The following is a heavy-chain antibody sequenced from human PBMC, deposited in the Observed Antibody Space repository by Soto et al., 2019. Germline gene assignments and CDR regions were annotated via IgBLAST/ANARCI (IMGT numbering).Heavy chain of an antibody. J-gene: IGHJ3*02. CDR3: ASTLTYYDFWSGYDAFDI. Sequence: LSLTCAVYGGSFSGYYWSWIRQPPGKGLEWIGEINHSGSTNYNPSLKSRVTISVDTSKNQFSLKLSSVTAADTAVYYCASTLTYYDFWSGYDAFDIWGQGTMVTVSS. CDR1: GGSFSGYY. CDR2: INHSGST. V-gene: IGHV4-34*01. D-gene: IGHD3-3*01.